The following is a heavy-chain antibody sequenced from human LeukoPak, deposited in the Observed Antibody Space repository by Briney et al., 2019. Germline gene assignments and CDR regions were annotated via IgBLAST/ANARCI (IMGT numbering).Heavy chain of an antibody. CDR2: INHSGST. Sequence: PSETLSLTCAVYGGSFSGYYWSWIRQPPGKGLEWIGEINHSGSTNYNPSLKSRVTISVDTSKNQFSLKLSSVTAADTAVHYCARDHTTVRGVLDYWGQGTLVTVSS. CDR1: GGSFSGYY. J-gene: IGHJ4*02. V-gene: IGHV4-34*01. D-gene: IGHD3-10*01. CDR3: ARDHTTVRGVLDY.